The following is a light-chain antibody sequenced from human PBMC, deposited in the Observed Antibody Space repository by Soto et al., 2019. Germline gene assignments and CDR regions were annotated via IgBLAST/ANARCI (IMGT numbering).Light chain of an antibody. CDR1: QSLSSW. Sequence: DIQMTQSPSTLSASVGDRVTITCRASQSLSSWLAWYQQKPGKAPKLLIYKASTLESGVPSRFSGSGSGTEFTLTLSSLQPDDFATYYCQQYNSYLWTFGQGTKVEIK. J-gene: IGKJ1*01. CDR3: QQYNSYLWT. CDR2: KAS. V-gene: IGKV1-5*03.